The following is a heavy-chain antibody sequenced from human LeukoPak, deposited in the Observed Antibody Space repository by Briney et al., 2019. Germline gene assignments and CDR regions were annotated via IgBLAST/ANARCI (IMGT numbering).Heavy chain of an antibody. D-gene: IGHD3-3*02. V-gene: IGHV3-20*04. Sequence: PGGSLRLSCAASGFTFDDYGMSWVRQAPGKGLEWVSGINWNGGSTGYADSVKGRFTISRDNSKNTLDLQMNSLRAEDTAVYYCARAQLASGTDYWGQGTLVTVSS. CDR1: GFTFDDYG. CDR2: INWNGGST. CDR3: ARAQLASGTDY. J-gene: IGHJ4*02.